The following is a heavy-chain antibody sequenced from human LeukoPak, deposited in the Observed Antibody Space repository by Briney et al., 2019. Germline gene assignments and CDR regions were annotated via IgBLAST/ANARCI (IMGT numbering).Heavy chain of an antibody. V-gene: IGHV3-21*01. CDR3: AREVSEGFDF. D-gene: IGHD3-22*01. CDR1: GFTFSGYS. Sequence: PGGSLRLSCTASGFTFSGYSMNWIRWAPGKGLEWVSSFGTRSTSVYHAGSVKGRFAISRDNAKNSLYLQMNSLRAEDTALYYCAREVSEGFDFWGQGTLVTVSS. J-gene: IGHJ4*02. CDR2: FGTRSTSV.